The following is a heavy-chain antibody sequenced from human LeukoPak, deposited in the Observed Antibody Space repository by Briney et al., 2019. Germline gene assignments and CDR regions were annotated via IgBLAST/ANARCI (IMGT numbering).Heavy chain of an antibody. CDR3: ARVGYYGRSGYYEY. CDR1: GYTLTDYY. Sequence: ASVKVSCKASGYTLTDYYMHWVRQAPGQGLEWMGRINPNSGGTNYAQKFQGRVTMTRDTSISTVYMELSRLRSDDTAVYYCARVGYYGRSGYYEYWGQGTLVTVSS. D-gene: IGHD3-22*01. V-gene: IGHV1-2*06. CDR2: INPNSGGT. J-gene: IGHJ4*02.